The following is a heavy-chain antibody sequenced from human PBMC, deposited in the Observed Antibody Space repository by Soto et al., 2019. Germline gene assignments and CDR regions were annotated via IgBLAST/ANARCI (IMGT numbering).Heavy chain of an antibody. CDR3: ARGMTTVTTLGY. J-gene: IGHJ4*02. CDR2: IYHSGST. D-gene: IGHD4-17*01. V-gene: IGHV4-30-2*01. CDR1: GGSISSGGYS. Sequence: PSETLSLTCAVSGGSISSGGYSWTWIRQPPGKGLEWIGYIYHSGSTYYNPSLKIRVTISLDRSKNQFSLKLSSVTAADTAVYYCARGMTTVTTLGYWGQGTLVTVSS.